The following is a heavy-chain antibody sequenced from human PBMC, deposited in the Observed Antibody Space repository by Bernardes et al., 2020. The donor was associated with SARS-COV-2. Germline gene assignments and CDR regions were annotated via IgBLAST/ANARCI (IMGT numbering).Heavy chain of an antibody. CDR2: IWYDGSNK. D-gene: IGHD3-3*01. CDR1: GFTFSSYG. V-gene: IGHV3-33*01. Sequence: SLRLSCAASGFTFSSYGMHWVRQAPGKGLEWVAVIWYDGSNKYYADSVKGRFTISRDNSKNTLYLQMNSLRAEDTAVYYCARGSYYDFWSGYYPPVYYYYYGMDVWGQGTTVTVSS. CDR3: ARGSYYDFWSGYYPPVYYYYYGMDV. J-gene: IGHJ6*02.